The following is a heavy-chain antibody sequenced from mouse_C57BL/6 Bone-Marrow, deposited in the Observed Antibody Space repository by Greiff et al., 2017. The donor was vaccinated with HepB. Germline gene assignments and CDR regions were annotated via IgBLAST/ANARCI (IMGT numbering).Heavy chain of an antibody. CDR1: GFTFTDYY. V-gene: IGHV7-3*01. J-gene: IGHJ3*01. Sequence: EVKLMESGGGLVQPGGSLSLSCAASGFTFTDYYMSWVRQPPGKALEWLGFIRNKANGYTTEYSASVKGRFTISRDNSQSILYLQMNALRAEDRATYYCARYNPWGFAYWGQGTLVTVSA. D-gene: IGHD4-1*01. CDR2: IRNKANGYTT. CDR3: ARYNPWGFAY.